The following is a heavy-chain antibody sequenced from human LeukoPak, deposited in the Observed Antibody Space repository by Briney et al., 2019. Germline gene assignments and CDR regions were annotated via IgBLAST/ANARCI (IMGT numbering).Heavy chain of an antibody. CDR1: GGSISTYY. D-gene: IGHD2-15*01. V-gene: IGHV4-34*01. J-gene: IGHJ6*02. CDR3: ARHGVVVVAAYYYYGMDV. CDR2: INHSGST. Sequence: SETLSLTCTVSGGSISTYYWSWIRQPPGKGLEWIGEINHSGSTNYNPSLKSRVTISVDTSKNQFSLKLSSVTAADTAVYYCARHGVVVVAAYYYYGMDVWGQGTTVTVSS.